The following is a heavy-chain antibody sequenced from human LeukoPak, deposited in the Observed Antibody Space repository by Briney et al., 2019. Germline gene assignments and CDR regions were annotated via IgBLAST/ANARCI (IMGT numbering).Heavy chain of an antibody. D-gene: IGHD2-2*01. CDR3: AKNIPNCSSTRCPLDY. CDR1: GFTFISYD. J-gene: IGHJ4*02. V-gene: IGHV3-30*18. Sequence: PGGCLRLSCAASGFTFISYDIHWVRQAPGKGLEWVAVISYDGSNKYYADSVKGRFTISRDNSKNTLYLQVNSLRTEDTAVYYCAKNIPNCSSTRCPLDYWGQGNLVTVSS. CDR2: ISYDGSNK.